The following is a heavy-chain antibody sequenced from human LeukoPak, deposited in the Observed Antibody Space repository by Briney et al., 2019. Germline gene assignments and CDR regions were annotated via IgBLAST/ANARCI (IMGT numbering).Heavy chain of an antibody. D-gene: IGHD6-13*01. CDR1: GYTFTSYY. CDR2: INPSGGST. V-gene: IGHV1-46*01. J-gene: IGHJ5*02. Sequence: ASVTVSCKASGYTFTSYYMHWVRQAPGQGLEWMGTINPSGGSTNYAQKFQGRVTITADESTSTAYMELSSLRSEDTAVYYCARQGTYVGYSSSWYAHWGQGTLVTVSS. CDR3: ARQGTYVGYSSSWYAH.